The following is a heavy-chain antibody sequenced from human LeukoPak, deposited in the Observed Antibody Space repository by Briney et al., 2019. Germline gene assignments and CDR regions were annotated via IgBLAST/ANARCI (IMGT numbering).Heavy chain of an antibody. V-gene: IGHV1-69*04. J-gene: IGHJ4*02. D-gene: IGHD3-10*01. CDR1: GGTFSSYA. Sequence: SVRVSCKASGGTFSSYAISWVRQAPGQGLEWMGRIIPILGIANYAQKFQGRVTITADKSTSTAYMELSSLRSEDTAVYYCARDYYGSGSIVGWGQGTLVTVSS. CDR2: IIPILGIA. CDR3: ARDYYGSGSIVG.